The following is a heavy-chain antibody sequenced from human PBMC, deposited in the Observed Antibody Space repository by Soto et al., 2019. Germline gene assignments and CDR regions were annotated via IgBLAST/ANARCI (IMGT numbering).Heavy chain of an antibody. CDR2: IYYSGST. D-gene: IGHD3-3*01. CDR1: GGSISNYH. V-gene: IGHV4-59*01. J-gene: IGHJ6*03. Sequence: QVQLQESGPGLVKPSETLSLTCTASGGSISNYHWSWIRQPPGKGLEWIGYIYYSGSTSYNPSLKSRVTISVDTSNHQFSLKLNSVTAADTAVYFCARVAYDFWSGWGGAGYYYYMDVWGKGTTVTVSS. CDR3: ARVAYDFWSGWGGAGYYYYMDV.